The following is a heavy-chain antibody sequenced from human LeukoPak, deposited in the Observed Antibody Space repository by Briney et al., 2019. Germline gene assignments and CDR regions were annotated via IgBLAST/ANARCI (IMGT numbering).Heavy chain of an antibody. CDR3: ARTFSFPNWFDP. J-gene: IGHJ5*02. D-gene: IGHD3-3*02. Sequence: GGSLRLSCAASGFTVSSNYMSWVRQAPGKGLEWVSVLYSGGNTYYADSVKGRFTISRDNSKNTLYLQMNSLRAEDTAVYYCARTFSFPNWFDPWGQGTLVTVSS. CDR1: GFTVSSNY. CDR2: LYSGGNT. V-gene: IGHV3-53*01.